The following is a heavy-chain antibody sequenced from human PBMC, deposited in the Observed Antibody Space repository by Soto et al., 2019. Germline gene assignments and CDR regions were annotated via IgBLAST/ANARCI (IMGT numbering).Heavy chain of an antibody. Sequence: QVQLQESGPGLVKPSQTLTLTCNVSGGSISSGNYYWSWIRQPPGKGLECIAYISYTWSTYYSPSLKCRVTISVDAYNDQFSLRLSSVTAADTAVYYCARDDGSGSSHWGQGTLLTVSS. J-gene: IGHJ4*02. D-gene: IGHD3-10*01. CDR2: ISYTWST. CDR1: GGSISSGNYY. V-gene: IGHV4-30-4*01. CDR3: ARDDGSGSSH.